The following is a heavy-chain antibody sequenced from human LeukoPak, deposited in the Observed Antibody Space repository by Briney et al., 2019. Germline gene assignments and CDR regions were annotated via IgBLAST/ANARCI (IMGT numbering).Heavy chain of an antibody. D-gene: IGHD1-14*01. V-gene: IGHV4-59*01. CDR2: ISYSGST. Sequence: SETLSLTCTASGGSLSSDYWSWIRQPPGKGLEWIGYISYSGSTNYNPSLNSRLTISLDTSKNHFSLKLSSVTAADTAIYFCARYIRGPNYYIDVGGKGTTVTVS. J-gene: IGHJ6*03. CDR3: ARYIRGPNYYIDV. CDR1: GGSLSSDY.